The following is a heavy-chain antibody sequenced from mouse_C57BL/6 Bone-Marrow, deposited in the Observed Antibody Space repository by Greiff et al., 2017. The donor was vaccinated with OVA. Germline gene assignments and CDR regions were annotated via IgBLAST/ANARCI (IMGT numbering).Heavy chain of an antibody. CDR3: ARADAYGSSYAGFDY. V-gene: IGHV3-6*01. J-gene: IGHJ3*01. D-gene: IGHD1-1*01. CDR2: ISYDGSN. Sequence: EVQLQQSGPGLVKPSQSLSLTCSVTGYSITSGYYWNWIRQFPGNKLEWMGYISYDGSNNYNPSFKNRISITRDTSTNQFFLKLNCVTTEDTATYYCARADAYGSSYAGFDYWGQGTLVTVSA. CDR1: GYSITSGYY.